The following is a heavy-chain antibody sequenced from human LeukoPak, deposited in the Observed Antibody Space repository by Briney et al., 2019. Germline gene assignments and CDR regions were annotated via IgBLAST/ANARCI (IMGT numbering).Heavy chain of an antibody. Sequence: SETLSLTCTVSGGSISSSSYYWGWIRQHPGKGLEWIGSIYYSGSTYYNPSLKSRVTISVDTSKNQFSLKLSSVTAADTAVYYCARRIAVAGYFDYWGQGTLVTVSS. CDR3: ARRIAVAGYFDY. V-gene: IGHV4-39*01. J-gene: IGHJ4*02. CDR1: GGSISSSSYY. D-gene: IGHD6-19*01. CDR2: IYYSGST.